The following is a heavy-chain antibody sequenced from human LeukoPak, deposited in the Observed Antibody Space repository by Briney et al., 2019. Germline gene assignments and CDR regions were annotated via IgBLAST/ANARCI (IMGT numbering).Heavy chain of an antibody. Sequence: GGSLRLSCAASGFIFSDYYMSWIRQAPGKGLEWVATINPDGGEKYYVDSVKGRFTISRDNSKNTLYLQMNSLRAEDTAVYYCAKLPDVCGGDCYSGSVRDYWGQGTLVTVSS. J-gene: IGHJ4*02. V-gene: IGHV3-7*03. CDR2: INPDGGEK. D-gene: IGHD2-21*02. CDR1: GFIFSDYY. CDR3: AKLPDVCGGDCYSGSVRDY.